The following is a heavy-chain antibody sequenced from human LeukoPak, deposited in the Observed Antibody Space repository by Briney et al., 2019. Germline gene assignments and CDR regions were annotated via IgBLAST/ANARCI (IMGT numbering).Heavy chain of an antibody. D-gene: IGHD6-19*01. Sequence: GESLRLSCAASGFTFSSYAMSWVRQAPGKGLEWVSAISGSGGSTYYADSVKGRFTISRDNSKDTPYLQMNSLRAEDTAVYYCAKDGDAVAGIDPYYFDYWGQGTLVTVSS. V-gene: IGHV3-23*01. CDR2: ISGSGGST. CDR1: GFTFSSYA. CDR3: AKDGDAVAGIDPYYFDY. J-gene: IGHJ4*02.